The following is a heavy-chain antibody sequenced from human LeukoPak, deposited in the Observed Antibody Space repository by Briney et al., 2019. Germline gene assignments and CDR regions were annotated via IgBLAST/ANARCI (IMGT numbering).Heavy chain of an antibody. CDR3: ARDSGLYDHVWGSYRSD. Sequence: ASVKVSCKASGYTFTSYGISWVRQAPGQGLEWMGWISAYNGNTNYAQKLQGRVTMTTDTSTSTAYMELRSLRSDDTAVYYCARDSGLYDHVWGSYRSDWGQGTLVTVSS. V-gene: IGHV1-18*01. D-gene: IGHD3-16*02. CDR2: ISAYNGNT. CDR1: GYTFTSYG. J-gene: IGHJ4*02.